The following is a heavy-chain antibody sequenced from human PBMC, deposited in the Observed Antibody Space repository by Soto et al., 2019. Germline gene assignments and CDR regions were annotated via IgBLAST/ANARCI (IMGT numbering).Heavy chain of an antibody. D-gene: IGHD6-6*01. Sequence: QVQLVQSGAEVKKPGSSVKVSCKASGGTFSSYTISWVRQAPGQGLEWMGRIIPILGIANYAQKFQGRVTITADNSTSTAYMELSSLRSEDTAVYYCARDLGEQLVGNCYYSMDVWGKGTTVTVSS. V-gene: IGHV1-69*08. J-gene: IGHJ6*03. CDR2: IIPILGIA. CDR1: GGTFSSYT. CDR3: ARDLGEQLVGNCYYSMDV.